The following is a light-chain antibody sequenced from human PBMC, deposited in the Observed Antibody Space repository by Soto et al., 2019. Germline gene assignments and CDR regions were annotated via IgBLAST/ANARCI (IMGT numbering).Light chain of an antibody. CDR1: QSISTW. V-gene: IGKV1-5*01. CDR2: DAS. CDR3: QQYNSYSRT. J-gene: IGKJ1*01. Sequence: EIQMTRSTATMSGSVGDRVTITCRASQSISTWLAWYQQKPGKAPKLLIYDASSLESGVPSRFSGSGSGTEFTLTISSLQPDDFATYYCQQYNSYSRTFGQGTKVDIK.